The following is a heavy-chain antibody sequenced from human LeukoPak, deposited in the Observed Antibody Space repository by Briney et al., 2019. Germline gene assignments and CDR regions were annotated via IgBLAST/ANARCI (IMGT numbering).Heavy chain of an antibody. Sequence: ASVKVSCKASGYTFTSYYMHWVRQAPGQGLEWMGIINPSGDSTSSAQKFQGRVTMTRDMSTSTVYMELSSLRTEDTAVYYCARGRHSYDSSDYYYEGDAFDIWGQGTMVTVSS. J-gene: IGHJ3*02. D-gene: IGHD3-22*01. CDR1: GYTFTSYY. CDR2: INPSGDST. V-gene: IGHV1-46*01. CDR3: ARGRHSYDSSDYYYEGDAFDI.